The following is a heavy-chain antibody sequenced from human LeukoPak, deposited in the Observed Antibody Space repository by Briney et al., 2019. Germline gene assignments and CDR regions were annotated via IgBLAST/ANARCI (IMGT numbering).Heavy chain of an antibody. CDR2: IYSGGST. D-gene: IGHD6-19*01. CDR3: ALPSSGRSLPLGY. CDR1: GFTVSSNY. J-gene: IGHJ4*02. Sequence: GGSLRLSCAASGFTVSSNYMSWVRQAPGKGLEWVSVIYSGGSTYYADSVKGRFTISRDNSKNTLYLQMNSLRAEDTAVYYCALPSSGRSLPLGYWGQGTLVTVSS. V-gene: IGHV3-66*01.